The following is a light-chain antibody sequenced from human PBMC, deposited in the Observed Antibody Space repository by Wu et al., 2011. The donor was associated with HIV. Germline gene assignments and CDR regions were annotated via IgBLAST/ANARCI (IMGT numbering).Light chain of an antibody. CDR1: QGISTY. V-gene: IGKV1-9*01. CDR2: AAS. CDR3: QQYNSYLYT. Sequence: DIQLTQSPSFLSASVGDRVTITCRASQGISTYLAWYHQRPGKAPKLLIYAASTLQSGVPSRFSGSGSGTEFTLTISSLQPDDFATYYCQQYNSYLYTFGQGTKLEIK. J-gene: IGKJ2*01.